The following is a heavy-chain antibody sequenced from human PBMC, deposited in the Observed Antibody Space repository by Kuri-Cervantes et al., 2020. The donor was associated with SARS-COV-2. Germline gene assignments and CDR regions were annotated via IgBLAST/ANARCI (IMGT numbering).Heavy chain of an antibody. CDR2: INPSGGST. Sequence: ASVKVSCKASGYTFTSYYMHWVRQAPGQGLEWMGIINPSGGSTSYAQKFQGRVTMTRDTSTSTVSMELSSLRSEDTAAYYCARADYYYGMDVWGQGTTVTVSS. V-gene: IGHV1-46*01. CDR3: ARADYYYGMDV. CDR1: GYTFTSYY. J-gene: IGHJ6*02.